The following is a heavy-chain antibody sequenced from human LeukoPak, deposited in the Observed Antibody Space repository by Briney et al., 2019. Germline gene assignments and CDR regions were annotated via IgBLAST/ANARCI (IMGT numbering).Heavy chain of an antibody. CDR2: ISGSGDST. J-gene: IGHJ4*02. Sequence: GGSLRLSCAASGFTFSDYYMSWVRQAPGKGLEWVSGISGSGDSTYYADSVKGRFTISRDNSKNTLYLQMNSLRAEDTAVYYCAKGRVRQLDPFDYWGQGTLVTVSS. CDR1: GFTFSDYY. CDR3: AKGRVRQLDPFDY. D-gene: IGHD6-6*01. V-gene: IGHV3-23*01.